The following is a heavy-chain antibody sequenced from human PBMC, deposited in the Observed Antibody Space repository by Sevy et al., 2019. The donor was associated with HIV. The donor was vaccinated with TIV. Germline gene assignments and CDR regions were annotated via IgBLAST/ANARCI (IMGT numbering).Heavy chain of an antibody. D-gene: IGHD6-13*01. CDR3: AKAARYSSVWYSTGEPFDY. J-gene: IGHJ4*02. V-gene: IGHV3-23*01. CDR1: GFKFDNYD. CDR2: FSGTDGSGTDGTT. Sequence: GGSLRLSCAASGFKFDNYDFSWVRQAPGKGLEWVSGFSGTDGSGTDGTTYYTDSVKDRFIISRDNSKNTLYLEMNSLGFDDTAVYYCAKAARYSSVWYSTGEPFDYWGQGTLVTVSS.